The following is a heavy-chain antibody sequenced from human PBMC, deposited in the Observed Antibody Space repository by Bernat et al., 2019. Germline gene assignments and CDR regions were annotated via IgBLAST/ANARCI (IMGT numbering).Heavy chain of an antibody. D-gene: IGHD2-2*01. V-gene: IGHV2-70*15. CDR2: IDWDDDK. CDR3: ARIAVPAAGYYYYYGMDV. J-gene: IGHJ6*02. Sequence: QVTLRESGPALVKPTQTLTLTCTFSGFSLSTSGMCVSWIRQSPGKALEWLARIDWDDDKYYSTSLKTRLTISKDTSKNQVVLTMTNMDPVDTATYYCARIAVPAAGYYYYYGMDVWGQGTTVTVSS. CDR1: GFSLSTSGMC.